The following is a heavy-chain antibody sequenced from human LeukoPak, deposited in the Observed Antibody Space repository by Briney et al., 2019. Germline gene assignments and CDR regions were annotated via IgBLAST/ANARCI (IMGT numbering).Heavy chain of an antibody. D-gene: IGHD5-18*01. Sequence: ASVKVSCKASGYTFTGYYMHWVRQAPGQGLEWMGRINPNSGGTNYAQKFQGRVTVTRDTSISKAYMELSRLRSDDTAVYYCARDGEGDSSCDYWGQGTLVTVSS. CDR2: INPNSGGT. J-gene: IGHJ4*02. V-gene: IGHV1-2*06. CDR3: ARDGEGDSSCDY. CDR1: GYTFTGYY.